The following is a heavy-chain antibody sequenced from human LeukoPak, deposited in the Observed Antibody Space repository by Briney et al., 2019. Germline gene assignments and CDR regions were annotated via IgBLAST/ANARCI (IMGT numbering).Heavy chain of an antibody. CDR2: IYPGDSDT. D-gene: IGHD4-17*01. Sequence: GESLKISCKGSGYSFTSYWIGWVRQMPGKGLEWMGIIYPGDSDTRYRPSFQGQVTISADKSISTAYLQWSSLKASDTAMYYCARLPAVTTFYYYGMDVWGQGTTVTVSS. V-gene: IGHV5-51*01. CDR3: ARLPAVTTFYYYGMDV. CDR1: GYSFTSYW. J-gene: IGHJ6*02.